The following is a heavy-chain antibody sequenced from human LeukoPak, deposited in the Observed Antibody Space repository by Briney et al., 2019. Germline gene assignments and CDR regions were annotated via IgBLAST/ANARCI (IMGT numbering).Heavy chain of an antibody. CDR3: AIRDGHTDH. V-gene: IGHV1-3*03. D-gene: IGHD5-24*01. CDR1: GYTFSNCA. Sequence: ASVKVSCKASGYTFSNCAMHWVRQAPGQRPEWLAWINPANGYARYSQDLQGRLIITRDTSARTAYLELSSLRSEDMAMYYCAIRDGHTDHWPQGPLHTVSS. J-gene: IGHJ4*02. CDR2: INPANGYA.